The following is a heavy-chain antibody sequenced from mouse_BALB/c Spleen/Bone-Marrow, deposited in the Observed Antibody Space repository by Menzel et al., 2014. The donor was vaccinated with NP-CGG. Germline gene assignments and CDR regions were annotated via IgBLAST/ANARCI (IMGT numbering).Heavy chain of an antibody. D-gene: IGHD2-1*01. CDR1: GFSLTSYG. Sequence: VKLMESGPGLVAPSQSLSINYTVSGFSLTSYGVHWVRQPPGKGLEWLGVIWAGGGTNYYSALMSRLSISKDNSKSQVFLKMNSLQTDDTAMYYCVRDRGVTRDFGVWGAGTMVTVSS. CDR3: VRDRGVTRDFGV. V-gene: IGHV2-9*02. J-gene: IGHJ1*01. CDR2: IWAGGGT.